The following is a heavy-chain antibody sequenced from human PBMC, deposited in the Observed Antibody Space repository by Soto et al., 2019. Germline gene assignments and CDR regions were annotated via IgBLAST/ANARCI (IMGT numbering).Heavy chain of an antibody. CDR3: ARFGGGMDV. CDR1: GFTFSSYA. CDR2: ISGSGGST. J-gene: IGHJ6*02. V-gene: IGHV3-23*01. Sequence: GGSLRLSCAASGFTFSSYAMSWVRQAPGKGLEWVTAISGSGGSTYSADSVKGRFTISRDNSKNTLYLQMNSLRAADTAVYYCARFGGGMDVWGQGTTVTVSS. D-gene: IGHD3-10*01.